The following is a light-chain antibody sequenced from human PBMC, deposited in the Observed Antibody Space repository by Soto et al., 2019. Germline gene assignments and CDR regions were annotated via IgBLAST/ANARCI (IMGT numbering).Light chain of an antibody. CDR3: PAQCSYSWS. V-gene: IGKV3-20*01. Sequence: EIVVPRSPPTLSMSLGERATLSCRASQSVSSYLAWYQQKPGQAPRLLIYGASSRATGIPDRFSGSGSGTDFTLTISRLESEEMAVYYCPAQCSYSWSFGLGIKV. CDR2: GAS. CDR1: QSVSSY. J-gene: IGKJ1*01.